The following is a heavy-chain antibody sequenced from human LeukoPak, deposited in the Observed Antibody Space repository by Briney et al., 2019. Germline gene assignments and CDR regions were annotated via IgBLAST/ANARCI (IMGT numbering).Heavy chain of an antibody. V-gene: IGHV1-69*13. CDR3: ACSGYYYHLGGEGHDY. Sequence: ASVKVSCKASGGTFSSYAISWVRQAPGQGLEWMGGIIPIFGTANYAQKFQGRVTITADESTSTAYMELSSQRSEDTAVYYCACSGYYYHLGGEGHDYWGQGTLVTVSS. CDR2: IIPIFGTA. D-gene: IGHD3-22*01. CDR1: GGTFSSYA. J-gene: IGHJ4*02.